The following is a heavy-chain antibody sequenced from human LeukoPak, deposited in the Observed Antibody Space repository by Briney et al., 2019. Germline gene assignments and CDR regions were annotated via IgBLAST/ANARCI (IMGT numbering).Heavy chain of an antibody. J-gene: IGHJ4*02. V-gene: IGHV3-23*01. Sequence: QTGGSLRLSCAASGFTFSSYAMSWVRQAPGKGLEWVSAISGSGGSTYYADSVKGRFTISRDNAKNSLYLQMNSLRAEDTAVYYCARDFLNGAFDYWGQGTLVTVSS. CDR3: ARDFLNGAFDY. D-gene: IGHD2/OR15-2a*01. CDR1: GFTFSSYA. CDR2: ISGSGGST.